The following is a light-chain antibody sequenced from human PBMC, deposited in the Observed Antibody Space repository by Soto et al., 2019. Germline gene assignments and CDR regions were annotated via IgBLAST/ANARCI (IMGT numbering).Light chain of an antibody. Sequence: EIVMTQSPATLSVSPGERSTLSCRASQSVSSNLAWYQQKPGQAPRLLIYGASTRATGITARFSGSGSGTEFTLTISSLQPEDFAVYYCQQYNNWPGTFGKGTKV. J-gene: IGKJ1*01. CDR1: QSVSSN. CDR3: QQYNNWPGT. V-gene: IGKV3-15*01. CDR2: GAS.